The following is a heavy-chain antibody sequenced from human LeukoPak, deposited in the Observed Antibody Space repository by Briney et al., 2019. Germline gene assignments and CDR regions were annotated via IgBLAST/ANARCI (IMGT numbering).Heavy chain of an antibody. Sequence: PSETLSLTCTVSGGSISSGSYYWSWIRQPAGKGLEWIGEINHSGSTNYNPSLKSRVTISVDTSKNQFSLKLSSVTAADTAVYYCARLVQWLVYHDYWGQGTLVTVSS. CDR1: GGSISSGSYY. CDR3: ARLVQWLVYHDY. CDR2: INHSGST. V-gene: IGHV4-61*10. J-gene: IGHJ4*02. D-gene: IGHD6-19*01.